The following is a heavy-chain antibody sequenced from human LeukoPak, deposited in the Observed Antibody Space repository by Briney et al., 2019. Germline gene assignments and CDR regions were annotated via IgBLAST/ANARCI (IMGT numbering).Heavy chain of an antibody. CDR2: ISSSGRTI. CDR3: AREDTSGLYYIDF. Sequence: GGSLRLSCAASGVSFTSYRMNWVRQAPGKGLEWISYISSSGRTIYYADSVEGRFTISRDNAKKSLYLQMNNLRAEDTAVYYCAREDTSGLYYIDFWGQGTLVTASS. CDR1: GVSFTSYR. J-gene: IGHJ4*02. D-gene: IGHD5-18*01. V-gene: IGHV3-48*01.